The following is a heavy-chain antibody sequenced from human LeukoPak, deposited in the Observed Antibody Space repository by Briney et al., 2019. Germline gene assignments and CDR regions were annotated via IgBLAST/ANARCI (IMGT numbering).Heavy chain of an antibody. J-gene: IGHJ4*02. V-gene: IGHV4-59*01. D-gene: IGHD3-22*01. CDR1: GGSISSYY. Sequence: SETLSLTCTVSGGSISSYYWTWLRQPPGKGLEWIGYIYYDGSTNYNPSLKSRVTISVDTSENQFSLKLSSVTAADTAVYYCAKGSYYDSSGSFYFDYWGQGTLVTVSS. CDR2: IYYDGST. CDR3: AKGSYYDSSGSFYFDY.